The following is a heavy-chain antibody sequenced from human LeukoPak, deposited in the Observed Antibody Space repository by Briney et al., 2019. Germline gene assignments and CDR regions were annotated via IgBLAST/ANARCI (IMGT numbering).Heavy chain of an antibody. CDR2: INTDGSRI. CDR3: ARDRPLQGLDY. CDR1: GFTVSSNY. V-gene: IGHV3-74*01. D-gene: IGHD5-24*01. J-gene: IGHJ4*02. Sequence: GGSLRLSCAASGFTVSSNYMHWVRQAPGKGLVWVSRINTDGSRITYADSVKGRFTISRDNSKNTLYLQMNSLRAEDTAVYYCARDRPLQGLDYWGQGTLVTVSS.